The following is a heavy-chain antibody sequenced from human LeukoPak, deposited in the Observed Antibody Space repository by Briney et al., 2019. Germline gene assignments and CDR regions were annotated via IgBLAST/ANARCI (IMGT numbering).Heavy chain of an antibody. CDR3: AKGPRTTGTPSKQGFLEHAFDI. J-gene: IGHJ3*02. Sequence: GGSLRLSCAASGFTFSSYWMSWVRQAPGKGLEWVANIKQDGSEKYYVDSVKGRFTISRDNAKNSLYLQMNSLRAEDTAVYYCAKGPRTTGTPSKQGFLEHAFDIWGQGTMVTVSS. CDR1: GFTFSSYW. CDR2: IKQDGSEK. V-gene: IGHV3-7*03. D-gene: IGHD1-1*01.